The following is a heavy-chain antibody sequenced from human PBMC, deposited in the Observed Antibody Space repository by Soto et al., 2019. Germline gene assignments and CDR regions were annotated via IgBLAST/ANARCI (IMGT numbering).Heavy chain of an antibody. CDR2: LGAARDP. CDR3: ARAYLGRLPRRADYYYAMDV. J-gene: IGHJ6*02. Sequence: EVQLVESGGGSVQPGESLRLSCAASGFSFRDYDMHWVRQRKGKGLEWVSALGAARDPYYVGSVKGRFSGSRDNAQNSLFLQMTNLRVDDTAVYFCARAYLGRLPRRADYYYAMDVWGRGTTVTVSS. V-gene: IGHV3-13*05. D-gene: IGHD1-26*01. CDR1: GFSFRDYD.